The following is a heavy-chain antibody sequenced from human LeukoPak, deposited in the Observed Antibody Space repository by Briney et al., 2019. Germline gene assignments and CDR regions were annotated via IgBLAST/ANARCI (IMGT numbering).Heavy chain of an antibody. CDR2: IYYSGST. CDR1: GASISSGDYY. Sequence: SETLSLTCTVSGASISSGDYYWSWLRQAPGKGLEWIGYIYYSGSTSYNPSLKSRVIISVDTSKNQFSLKLPSVTAADTAVYYCVRGPNYVWGSYRYFDYWGQGTLVTVSS. CDR3: VRGPNYVWGSYRYFDY. D-gene: IGHD3-16*02. J-gene: IGHJ4*02. V-gene: IGHV4-30-4*01.